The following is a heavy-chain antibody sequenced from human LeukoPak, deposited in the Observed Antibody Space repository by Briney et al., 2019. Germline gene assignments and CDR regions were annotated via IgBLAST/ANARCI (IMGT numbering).Heavy chain of an antibody. J-gene: IGHJ2*01. Sequence: ASVKVSCKASGNTFTNYYMHWVRQAPGQGLEWMGIINPIDGGTTYAQKFQGRVAMTRDTSTSTVYVELSSLRSEDTAVYYCATRDLNCGGDCYDWYFDLWGRGTLVTVSS. CDR1: GNTFTNYY. CDR3: ATRDLNCGGDCYDWYFDL. V-gene: IGHV1-46*01. CDR2: INPIDGGT. D-gene: IGHD2-21*02.